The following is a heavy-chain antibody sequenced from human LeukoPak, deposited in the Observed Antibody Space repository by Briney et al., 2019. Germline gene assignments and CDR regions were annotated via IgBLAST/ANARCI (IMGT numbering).Heavy chain of an antibody. D-gene: IGHD3-22*01. J-gene: IGHJ4*02. Sequence: VASVKVSCKASGYTFTSYDINWVRQATGQGLEWMGWMNPNSGNTAYAQKFQGRVTMTRNTSISTAYMELSSLRSEDTAVYYCARNYYDTSGTLLDYWGQGTLVTVSS. V-gene: IGHV1-8*01. CDR3: ARNYYDTSGTLLDY. CDR2: MNPNSGNT. CDR1: GYTFTSYD.